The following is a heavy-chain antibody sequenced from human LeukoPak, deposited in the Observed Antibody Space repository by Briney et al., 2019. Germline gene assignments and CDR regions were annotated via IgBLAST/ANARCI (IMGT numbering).Heavy chain of an antibody. CDR2: IYTSGST. J-gene: IGHJ5*02. V-gene: IGHV4-4*07. D-gene: IGHD3-10*01. CDR1: GGSISSYY. Sequence: PSETVSLTCTVSGGSISSYYWSWIRQPAGKGLEWIGRIYTSGSTNYNPSLKSRVTMSVDTSKNQFSLKLSSVTAADTAVYYCARDRRYYYGSGSYRTWFDPWGQGTLVTVSS. CDR3: ARDRRYYYGSGSYRTWFDP.